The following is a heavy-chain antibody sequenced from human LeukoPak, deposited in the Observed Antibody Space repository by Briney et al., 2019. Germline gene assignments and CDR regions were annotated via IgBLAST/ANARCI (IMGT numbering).Heavy chain of an antibody. CDR2: ISGSGGST. J-gene: IGHJ4*02. D-gene: IGHD2-2*01. Sequence: GGSLRLSCAASGFTFSSYAMSWVRQAPGKGLEWVSAISGSGGSTYYADSVKGRFTISRDNSKNTLYLQMNSLRAEDTAVYYCAKDGGGRIVVVPAATANYFDYWGQGTLVTVSS. CDR3: AKDGGGRIVVVPAATANYFDY. CDR1: GFTFSSYA. V-gene: IGHV3-23*01.